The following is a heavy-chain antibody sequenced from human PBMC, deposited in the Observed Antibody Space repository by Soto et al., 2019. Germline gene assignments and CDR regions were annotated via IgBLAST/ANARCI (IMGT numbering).Heavy chain of an antibody. D-gene: IGHD3-9*01. CDR1: GGTFSSYA. V-gene: IGHV1-69*12. CDR3: ARDNIDDILTGSWYDY. CDR2: IIPIFGTA. Sequence: QVQLVQSGAEVKKPGSSVKVSCKASGGTFSSYAISWVRQAPGQGLEWMGEIIPIFGTANYAQKFQGRVTITADESTSTADMELSSLRSEDTTVYYCARDNIDDILTGSWYDYWGQGTLVTVSS. J-gene: IGHJ4*02.